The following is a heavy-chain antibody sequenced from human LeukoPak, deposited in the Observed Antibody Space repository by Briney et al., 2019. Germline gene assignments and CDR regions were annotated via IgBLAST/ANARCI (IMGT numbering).Heavy chain of an antibody. Sequence: NPGGSLRLSCAASGLTFSTYSMNCVRQAPGKGLEWVSSISSTSSYIYYADSVKGRFTISRDNAQKSLYLQMNSLRAEDTAVYYCARVGCSSGWYFDYGGQGTLVTVSS. CDR2: ISSTSSYI. CDR1: GLTFSTYS. V-gene: IGHV3-21*01. D-gene: IGHD6-19*01. CDR3: ARVGCSSGWYFDY. J-gene: IGHJ4*02.